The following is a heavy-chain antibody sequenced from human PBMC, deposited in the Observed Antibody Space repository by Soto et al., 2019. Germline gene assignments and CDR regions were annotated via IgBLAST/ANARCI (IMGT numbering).Heavy chain of an antibody. CDR3: ARDRSVDTAMVTGDYFDY. J-gene: IGHJ4*02. V-gene: IGHV4-59*01. CDR1: GGSISSYY. D-gene: IGHD5-18*01. CDR2: IYYSGST. Sequence: PSETLSLTCTVSGGSISSYYWSWIRQPPGKGLEWIGYIYYSGSTNYNPSLKSRVTISVDTSKNQFSLKLSSVTAADTAVYYCARDRSVDTAMVTGDYFDYWGQGTLVTVS.